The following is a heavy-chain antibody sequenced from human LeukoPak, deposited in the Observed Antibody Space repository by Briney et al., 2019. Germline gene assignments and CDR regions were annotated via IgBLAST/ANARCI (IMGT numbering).Heavy chain of an antibody. CDR2: ISSSSSYI. V-gene: IGHV3-21*01. CDR1: GSTFSSYS. CDR3: ARDGYYDSSGYYSPRYFDY. J-gene: IGHJ4*02. Sequence: GGSLRLSCAASGSTFSSYSMNWVRQAPGKGLEWVSSISSSSSYIYYADSVKGRFTISRDNAKNSLYLQMNSLRAEDTAVYYCARDGYYDSSGYYSPRYFDYWGQGTLVTVSS. D-gene: IGHD3-22*01.